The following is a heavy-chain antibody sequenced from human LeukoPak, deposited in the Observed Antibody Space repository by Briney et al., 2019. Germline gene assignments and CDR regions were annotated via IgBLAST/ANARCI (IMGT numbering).Heavy chain of an antibody. Sequence: PGGSLRLSCAASGFSVTNNYMSWVRQAPGKGLEWVSIISGSGGSTYYADSVKGRFTISRDNSKNTLYLQMNSLRAEDTAVYYCARRSGSSWYSWFDPWGQGTLVTVSS. CDR2: ISGSGGST. CDR1: GFSVTNNY. CDR3: ARRSGSSWYSWFDP. V-gene: IGHV3-23*01. D-gene: IGHD6-13*01. J-gene: IGHJ5*02.